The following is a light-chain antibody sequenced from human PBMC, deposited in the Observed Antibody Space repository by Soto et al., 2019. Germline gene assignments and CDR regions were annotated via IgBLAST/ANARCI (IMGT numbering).Light chain of an antibody. Sequence: EIVMTQSPATLSVSPGERATLSCRASQSVSSNLAWYQQKPGQAPRLLIYGASTRATGIPARFSGSGSGTEFNLTISSLQSEDFSVYYCQQYNNWPLYTFGKGTKLEIK. CDR2: GAS. CDR1: QSVSSN. J-gene: IGKJ2*01. CDR3: QQYNNWPLYT. V-gene: IGKV3-15*01.